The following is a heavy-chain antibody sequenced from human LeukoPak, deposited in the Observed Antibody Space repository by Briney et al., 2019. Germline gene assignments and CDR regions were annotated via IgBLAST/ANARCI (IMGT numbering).Heavy chain of an antibody. D-gene: IGHD3-3*01. Sequence: SETLSLTCTVSGGSISSYYWSWIRQPPGKGLEWIGYIYYSGSTNYNPSLKSRVTISVDTSKNQFSLKLSSVTAADTAVYYCARDRPGGYDFWSGCYSGALDYGMDVWGQGTTVTVSS. CDR1: GGSISSYY. CDR3: ARDRPGGYDFWSGCYSGALDYGMDV. CDR2: IYYSGST. J-gene: IGHJ6*02. V-gene: IGHV4-59*01.